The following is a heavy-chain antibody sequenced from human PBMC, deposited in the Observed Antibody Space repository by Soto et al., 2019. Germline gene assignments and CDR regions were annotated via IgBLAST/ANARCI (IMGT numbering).Heavy chain of an antibody. V-gene: IGHV4-4*07. CDR1: GGSISSYY. Sequence: NPSETLSLTCTVSGGSISSYYWSWIRQPAGKGLEWIGRIYTSGSTNYNPSLKSRVTMSVDTSKNQFSLKLSSVTAADTAVYYCAREITIFGVVSMDVWGQGTTVTVSS. D-gene: IGHD3-3*01. CDR3: AREITIFGVVSMDV. J-gene: IGHJ6*02. CDR2: IYTSGST.